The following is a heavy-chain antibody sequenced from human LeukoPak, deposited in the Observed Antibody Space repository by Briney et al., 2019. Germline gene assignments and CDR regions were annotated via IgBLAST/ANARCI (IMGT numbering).Heavy chain of an antibody. CDR2: IYPGDSDT. CDR1: GCGFINYW. CDR3: ARLTDYYDSSGYYRNYNWFDH. J-gene: IGHJ5*02. Sequence: GEALQISFKGSGCGFINYWIAWGRRMAGKGVEWMGIIYPGDSDTKYSPSFEGQVTISADNSINTAYLQCSSLTASATAMYYCARLTDYYDSSGYYRNYNWFDHWGQGTLVTVSS. V-gene: IGHV5-51*01. D-gene: IGHD3-22*01.